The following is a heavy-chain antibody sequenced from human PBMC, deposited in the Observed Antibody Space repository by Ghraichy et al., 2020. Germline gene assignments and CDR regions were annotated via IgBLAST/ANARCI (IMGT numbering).Heavy chain of an antibody. CDR3: ARENNGILTGYNTRDFDY. J-gene: IGHJ4*02. CDR2: ITISSSTI. CDR1: GFTFSNYN. V-gene: IGHV3-48*04. Sequence: GGSLRLSCAASGFTFSNYNMNWVRRAPGKGLEWVSYITISSSTIYYADSVKGRFTISRDNSKKSLYLQMNSLRAEDTAVYYCARENNGILTGYNTRDFDYWGQGTLVTVSS. D-gene: IGHD3-9*01.